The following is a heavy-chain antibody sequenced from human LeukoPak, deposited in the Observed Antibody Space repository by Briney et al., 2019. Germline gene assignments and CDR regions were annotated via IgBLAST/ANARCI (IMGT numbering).Heavy chain of an antibody. V-gene: IGHV4-38-2*02. J-gene: IGHJ4*02. CDR1: GYSISSGYY. CDR2: IYHSGST. Sequence: SETLSLTCTVSGYSISSGYYWGWIRQPPGKGLEWIGSIYHSGSTYYNPSLKSRVTISVDTSKNQFSLKLSSVTAADTAVYYCARRGLWLAYFDYWGQGTLVTVSS. D-gene: IGHD6-19*01. CDR3: ARRGLWLAYFDY.